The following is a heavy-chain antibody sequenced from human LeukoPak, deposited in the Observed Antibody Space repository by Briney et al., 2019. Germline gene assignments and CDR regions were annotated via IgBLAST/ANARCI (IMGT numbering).Heavy chain of an antibody. V-gene: IGHV1-69*05. J-gene: IGHJ4*02. CDR3: ARVTKDYYFDY. CDR1: GYTFTSYG. Sequence: SVKVSCKASGYTFTSYGISWVRQAPGQGLEWMGRIIPIFGTANYAQKFQGRVTITTDESTSTAYMELSSLRSEDTTVYYCARVTKDYYFDYWGQGTLVTVSS. CDR2: IIPIFGTA. D-gene: IGHD3-3*01.